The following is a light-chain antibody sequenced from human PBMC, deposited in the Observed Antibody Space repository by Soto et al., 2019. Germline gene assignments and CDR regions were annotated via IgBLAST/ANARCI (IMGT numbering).Light chain of an antibody. V-gene: IGKV3-20*01. Sequence: EIVLTQSPGTLSLSPGERATLSCRASQSVSNNYLAWYQQKPGQAPRLLIYGASNRATGIPDRFSGSGSGTDFTLTISSPQSEDFAVYYCQQYNNWPPTFGQGTRLEIK. CDR2: GAS. J-gene: IGKJ5*01. CDR3: QQYNNWPPT. CDR1: QSVSNNY.